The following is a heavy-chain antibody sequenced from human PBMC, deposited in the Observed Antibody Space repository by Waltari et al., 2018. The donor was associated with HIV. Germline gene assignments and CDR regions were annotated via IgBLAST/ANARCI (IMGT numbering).Heavy chain of an antibody. CDR1: GITFDDYA. CDR3: VKEGASTIFGVLNGMDV. V-gene: IGHV3-9*01. CDR2: ISWNSGDI. J-gene: IGHJ6*02. Sequence: EVQLVESGGGSVQPGRSLRLSCTASGITFDDYAMHWVRKPPGKGLEWVSGISWNSGDIVEADAVKGRFTISRDNTKNSLFLQMNSGRVEDTALYYCVKEGASTIFGVLNGMDVWGQGTTVTVSS. D-gene: IGHD3-3*01.